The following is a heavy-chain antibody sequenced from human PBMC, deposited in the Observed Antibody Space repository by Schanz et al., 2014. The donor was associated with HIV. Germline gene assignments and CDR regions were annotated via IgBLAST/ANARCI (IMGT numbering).Heavy chain of an antibody. J-gene: IGHJ4*02. Sequence: QVQLVLSGAEVKRPGASVKVSCKASGYTFTSYGITWVRQAPGQGLEWMGWISTYNGNTIYAQKFQGRVTMTTDTSTSTAYMELRSLRSDDTAVYYCARVNKDIGGYYFDYWGQGTLVRVSS. V-gene: IGHV1-18*01. D-gene: IGHD2-15*01. CDR2: ISTYNGNT. CDR1: GYTFTSYG. CDR3: ARVNKDIGGYYFDY.